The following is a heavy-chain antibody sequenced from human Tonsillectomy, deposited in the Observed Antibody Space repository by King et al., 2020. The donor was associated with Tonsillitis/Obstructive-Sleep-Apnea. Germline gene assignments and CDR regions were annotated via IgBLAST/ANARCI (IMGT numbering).Heavy chain of an antibody. CDR3: ATSFYDFWSGYRRPSFDY. CDR1: VGSVSGYY. Sequence: VQLQQWGAGLLKLSETLSLTCAVYVGSVSGYYWSWIRQPPGKVLEWIEEIHHSGSSNYNPSLKSRVTISVDTSKNQFSLKLSSVTAAYTAVYYCATSFYDFWSGYRRPSFDYWGQGTLVTVSS. CDR2: IHHSGSS. D-gene: IGHD3-3*01. J-gene: IGHJ4*02. V-gene: IGHV4-34*01.